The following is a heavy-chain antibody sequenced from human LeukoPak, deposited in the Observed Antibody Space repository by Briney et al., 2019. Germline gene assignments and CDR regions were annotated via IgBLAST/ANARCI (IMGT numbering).Heavy chain of an antibody. CDR3: ARAMIVVVITDDYYYMDV. CDR2: MNPNSGNT. D-gene: IGHD3-22*01. Sequence: ASVKVSCKASGYTFTSYDINWVRQATGQGLEWMGWMNPNSGNTGYAQKFQGRVTITRNTSISTAYMELSSLRSEDTAVYYCARAMIVVVITDDYYYMDVWGKGTTVTVSS. V-gene: IGHV1-8*03. CDR1: GYTFTSYD. J-gene: IGHJ6*03.